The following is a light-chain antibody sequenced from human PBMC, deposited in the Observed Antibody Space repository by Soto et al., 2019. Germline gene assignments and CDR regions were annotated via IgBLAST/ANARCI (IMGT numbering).Light chain of an antibody. CDR1: QSVTNNY. Sequence: ENVLTQSPGTLSLSPGEGATLSCRDSQSVTNNYLAWYRQKPGQHHSLLIYGSSSRAAGVPDRFSGSGSGTDFTLTSSRLEPEDVAVYHCQQYGTSPYTFGQGTKLEI. CDR2: GSS. CDR3: QQYGTSPYT. V-gene: IGKV3-20*01. J-gene: IGKJ2*01.